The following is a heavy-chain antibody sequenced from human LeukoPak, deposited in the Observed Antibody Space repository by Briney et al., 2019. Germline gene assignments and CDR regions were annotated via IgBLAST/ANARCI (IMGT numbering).Heavy chain of an antibody. Sequence: GGSLRLSCAASGFTFSSYWMHWVRQAPGKGLEWVSVIYSGGSTYYADSVKGRFTISRDNSKNTLYLQMNSLRAEDTAVYYCARVGSSNWFDPWGQGTLVTVSS. J-gene: IGHJ5*02. V-gene: IGHV3-53*01. D-gene: IGHD6-6*01. CDR2: IYSGGST. CDR1: GFTFSSYW. CDR3: ARVGSSNWFDP.